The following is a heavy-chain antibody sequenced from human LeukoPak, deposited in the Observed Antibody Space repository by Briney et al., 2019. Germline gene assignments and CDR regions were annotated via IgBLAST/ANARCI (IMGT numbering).Heavy chain of an antibody. Sequence: SVKVSCKASGGTFSSYAISWVRQAPGQGLEWMGGIIPIFGTANYAQKFQGRVTITADESTSTAYMELSSLRSEDTAVYYCARAPNYYDSSGYSKTAFDYWGQGNLVTVSS. CDR2: IIPIFGTA. CDR3: ARAPNYYDSSGYSKTAFDY. V-gene: IGHV1-69*13. J-gene: IGHJ4*02. D-gene: IGHD3-22*01. CDR1: GGTFSSYA.